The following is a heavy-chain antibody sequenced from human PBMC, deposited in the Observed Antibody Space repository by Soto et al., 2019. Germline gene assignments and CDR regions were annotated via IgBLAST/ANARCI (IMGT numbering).Heavy chain of an antibody. CDR3: ARVGSTTVTTDYYYHGMDV. J-gene: IGHJ6*02. V-gene: IGHV1-46*01. CDR1: GYTFTSYY. D-gene: IGHD4-4*01. Sequence: ASVKVSCKASGYTFTSYYMHWVRRAPGQGLEWMGIINPSGGSTSYAQKFQGRVTMTRDTSTSTVYMELSSLRSEDTAVYYCARVGSTTVTTDYYYHGMDVWGQGTTVTVSS. CDR2: INPSGGST.